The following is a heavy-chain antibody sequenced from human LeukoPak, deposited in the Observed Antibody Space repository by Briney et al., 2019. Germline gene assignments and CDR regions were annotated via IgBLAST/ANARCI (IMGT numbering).Heavy chain of an antibody. Sequence: SETLSLTCNVSGSSISSYYWSWIRQPPGEGLEWIGYFYHSGGTNYNPSLKGRATISVDTSKNEVPLKLRSVTAADTAVYYCARGASSSWYSLWKFWGQGTLVTVSS. V-gene: IGHV4-59*01. D-gene: IGHD6-13*01. CDR2: FYHSGGT. CDR1: GSSISSYY. CDR3: ARGASSSWYSLWKF. J-gene: IGHJ4*02.